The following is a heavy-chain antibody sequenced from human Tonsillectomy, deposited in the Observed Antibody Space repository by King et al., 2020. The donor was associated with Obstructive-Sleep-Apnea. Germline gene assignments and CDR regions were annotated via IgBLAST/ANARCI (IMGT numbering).Heavy chain of an antibody. J-gene: IGHJ4*02. CDR3: ARDGGRKGTFDY. V-gene: IGHV3-7*01. CDR1: GFTFSSYW. D-gene: IGHD3-10*01. CDR2: IQQDGSAK. Sequence: QLVQSGGGLVQPGGSLKLSCAASGFTFSSYWMSWVRQAPGKGLEWVANIQQDGSAKYYVDYVKGRFTISRDNAKNARYLQMNSLRAEDTAVYYCARDGGRKGTFDYWGQGTLVTVSS.